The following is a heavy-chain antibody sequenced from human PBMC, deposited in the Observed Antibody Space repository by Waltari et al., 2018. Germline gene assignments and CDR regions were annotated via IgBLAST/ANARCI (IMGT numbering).Heavy chain of an antibody. D-gene: IGHD2-21*01. V-gene: IGHV4-59*11. Sequence: QVQLQESGPGLVKPSETLSLTCTVSGGSISSHYWSWIRQPPGKGLEWIGYIYYSGSTNSNPALKGRVTISVDTSKNQFSLKLSSVTAADTAVYYCARDSVPPPYCGGDCYSTGAFDIWGQGTMVTVSS. CDR3: ARDSVPPPYCGGDCYSTGAFDI. CDR2: IYYSGST. J-gene: IGHJ3*02. CDR1: GGSISSHY.